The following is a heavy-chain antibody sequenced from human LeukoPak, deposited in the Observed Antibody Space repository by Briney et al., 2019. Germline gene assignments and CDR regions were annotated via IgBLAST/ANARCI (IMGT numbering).Heavy chain of an antibody. V-gene: IGHV4-61*09. CDR2: IHISGNT. CDR3: AANSADYNTLGSSYKV. CDR1: GGSISSGSYC. Sequence: SQTLSLTCNVSGGSISSGSYCWSWIRQPAGKGLEWIGHIHISGNTNYNPSPKSRVTISVDTSKNQFSLKLNSVTAADTAVFYCAANSADYNTLGSSYKVWGQGTLVTVSS. D-gene: IGHD3-10*01. J-gene: IGHJ4*02.